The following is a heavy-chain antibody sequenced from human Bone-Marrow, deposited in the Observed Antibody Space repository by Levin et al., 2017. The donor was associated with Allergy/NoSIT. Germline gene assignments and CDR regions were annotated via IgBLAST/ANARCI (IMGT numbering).Heavy chain of an antibody. CDR1: GFTFSSYA. D-gene: IGHD3-3*01. Sequence: GESLKISCAASGFTFSSYAMSWVRQAPGKGLEWVSAISGSGGSTYYADSVKGRFTISRDNSKNTLYLQMNSLRAEDTAVYYCAKDNYEGYDFWSGPYYFDYWGQGTLVTVSS. V-gene: IGHV3-23*01. CDR3: AKDNYEGYDFWSGPYYFDY. J-gene: IGHJ4*02. CDR2: ISGSGGST.